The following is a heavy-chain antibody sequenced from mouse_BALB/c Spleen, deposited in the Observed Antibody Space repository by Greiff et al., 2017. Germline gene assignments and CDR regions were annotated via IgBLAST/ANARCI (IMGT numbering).Heavy chain of an antibody. J-gene: IGHJ4*01. CDR3: ARVTTVVARYAMDY. Sequence: VQLKESGPELVKPGASVKMSCKASGYTFTSYVMHWVKQKPGQGLEWIGYINPYNDGTKYNEKFKGKATLTSDKSSSTAYMELSSLTSEDSAVYYCARVTTVVARYAMDYWGQGTSVTVSS. CDR1: GYTFTSYV. V-gene: IGHV1-14*01. D-gene: IGHD1-1*01. CDR2: INPYNDGT.